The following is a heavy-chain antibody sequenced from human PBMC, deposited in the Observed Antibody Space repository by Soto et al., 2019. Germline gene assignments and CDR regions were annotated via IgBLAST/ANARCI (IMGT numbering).Heavy chain of an antibody. CDR2: IYYIGST. V-gene: IGHV4-59*01. Sequence: AEYLSLTFTVSGGSISSYYWSWILQPPLKVLEWIGYIYYIGSTNYNPSLKSRVTISVDTSKNQSSLKLSSVTAADTAVYYCARDGGVAGAVDHAYDIWAQGTMVTVSS. D-gene: IGHD6-19*01. CDR1: GGSISSYY. CDR3: ARDGGVAGAVDHAYDI. J-gene: IGHJ3*02.